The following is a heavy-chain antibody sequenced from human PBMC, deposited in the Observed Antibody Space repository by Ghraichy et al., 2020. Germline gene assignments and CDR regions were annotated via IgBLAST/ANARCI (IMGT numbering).Heavy chain of an antibody. D-gene: IGHD6-13*01. J-gene: IGHJ4*02. CDR2: IKQDGSEI. V-gene: IGHV3-7*03. Sequence: LSLTCAASGFTLSFYWMNWVRQAPGKGLEWVANIKQDGSEINYVDSAKGRFTISRDNARNSLYLQMSSLRADDTAVYYCAYSTMSAGFWGQGTLVTVSS. CDR1: GFTLSFYW. CDR3: AYSTMSAGF.